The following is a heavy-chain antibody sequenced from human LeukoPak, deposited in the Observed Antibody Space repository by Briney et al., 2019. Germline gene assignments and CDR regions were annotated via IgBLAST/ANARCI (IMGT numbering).Heavy chain of an antibody. CDR3: ARDSVYDSSGYDAFDI. J-gene: IGHJ3*02. V-gene: IGHV4-59*01. CDR1: GGSISSYY. D-gene: IGHD3-22*01. CDR2: IYYSGST. Sequence: PSETLSLTCTASGGSISSYYWSWIRQPPGKGLEWIGYIYYSGSTNYNPSPKSRVTISVDTSKNQFSLKLSSVTAADTAVYYCARDSVYDSSGYDAFDIWGQGTMVTVSS.